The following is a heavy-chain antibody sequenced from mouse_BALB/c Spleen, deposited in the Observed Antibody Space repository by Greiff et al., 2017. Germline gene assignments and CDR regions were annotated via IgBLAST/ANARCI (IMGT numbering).Heavy chain of an antibody. V-gene: IGHV1S41*01. D-gene: IGHD1-1*01. CDR1: GYTFTSYW. Sequence: DLVKPGASVKLSCKASGYTFTSYWINWIKQRPGQGLEWIGRIAPGSGSTYYNEMFKGKATLTVDTSSSTAYIQLSSLSSEDSAVYFCARAFAITTVVATADYFDYWGQGTTLTVSS. CDR2: IAPGSGST. CDR3: ARAFAITTVVATADYFDY. J-gene: IGHJ2*01.